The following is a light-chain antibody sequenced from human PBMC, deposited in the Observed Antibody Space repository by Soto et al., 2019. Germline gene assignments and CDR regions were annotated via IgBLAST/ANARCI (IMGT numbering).Light chain of an antibody. V-gene: IGKV3-20*01. CDR2: DAS. CDR1: QSVSSSY. Sequence: EIVLTQSPGTLSLSPGERATLSCRASQSVSSSYLAWYQQKPGQAPSLHIYDASSRATGIPARFSGSGSGTDFTLIISRLEPEDFAVYYCQQYGSSPYTFGQGTKLEIK. J-gene: IGKJ2*01. CDR3: QQYGSSPYT.